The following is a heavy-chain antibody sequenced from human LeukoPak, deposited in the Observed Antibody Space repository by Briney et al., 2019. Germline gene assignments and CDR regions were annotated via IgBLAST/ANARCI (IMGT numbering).Heavy chain of an antibody. V-gene: IGHV3-23*01. Sequence: PGGSLRLSCAASGFTFSSYGMSWVRQAPGKGLEWVSAISGSGGSTYHADSVKGRFTISRDNSKNTLYLQMNSLRAEDTAVYYCAKVGSGYLDTEDYWGQGTLVTASS. D-gene: IGHD5-12*01. CDR2: ISGSGGST. CDR1: GFTFSSYG. J-gene: IGHJ4*02. CDR3: AKVGSGYLDTEDY.